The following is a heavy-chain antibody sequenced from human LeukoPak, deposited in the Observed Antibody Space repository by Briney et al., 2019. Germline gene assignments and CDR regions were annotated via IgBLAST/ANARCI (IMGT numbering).Heavy chain of an antibody. D-gene: IGHD2-2*01. CDR3: ARVGLGISTHLDY. CDR1: GGSISGYH. V-gene: IGHV4-59*12. Sequence: PSETLSLTCNVSGGSISGYHWSWTRQPPGKGLEWLGYIYYSGSSNYNPSLKSRVTISLDTSKNHFSLKLSSVTAADTAVYYCARVGLGISTHLDYWGQGTLVTVSS. J-gene: IGHJ4*02. CDR2: IYYSGSS.